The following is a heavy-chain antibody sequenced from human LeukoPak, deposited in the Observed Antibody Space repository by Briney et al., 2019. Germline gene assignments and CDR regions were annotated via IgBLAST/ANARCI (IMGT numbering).Heavy chain of an antibody. V-gene: IGHV3-11*04. Sequence: GGSLRLSCVASGFTFSDYFMSWIRQAPGKGLEWLSFINSAGDNIYYADSVKGRFTISRDNAKKTLYLEMNSLRMEDTAIYYCATSRVFDYWGQGTLVTVPP. CDR3: ATSRVFDY. J-gene: IGHJ4*02. CDR1: GFTFSDYF. CDR2: INSAGDNI.